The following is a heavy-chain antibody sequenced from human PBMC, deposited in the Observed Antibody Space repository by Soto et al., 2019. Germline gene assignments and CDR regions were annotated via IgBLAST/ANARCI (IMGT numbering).Heavy chain of an antibody. Sequence: SETLSLTCAVSGNSITNIDCYWNWIRQSPGKGLEWIGSIAYSGSTYYNPSLKLRIIISADTSKNLFSLKLQTVTAADTALYFCARDGPYYDGMDVWGQGTTVTVSS. CDR3: ARDGPYYDGMDV. J-gene: IGHJ6*02. CDR2: IAYSGST. CDR1: GNSITNIDCY. V-gene: IGHV4-30-4*01.